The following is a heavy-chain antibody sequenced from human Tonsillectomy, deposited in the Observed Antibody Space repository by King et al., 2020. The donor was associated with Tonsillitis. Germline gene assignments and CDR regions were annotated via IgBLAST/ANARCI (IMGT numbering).Heavy chain of an antibody. Sequence: VQLVESGGGVVQPGGSLGLSCAASGFTFSSYGMHWVRQAPGKGLEWVAFIRYDGSNKYYADSVKGRFTISRDNSKNTLYLQMNSLRAEDTAVYYCAKQIVGATDDDYWGQGTLVTVSS. CDR2: IRYDGSNK. V-gene: IGHV3-30*02. CDR3: AKQIVGATDDDY. CDR1: GFTFSSYG. J-gene: IGHJ4*02. D-gene: IGHD1-26*01.